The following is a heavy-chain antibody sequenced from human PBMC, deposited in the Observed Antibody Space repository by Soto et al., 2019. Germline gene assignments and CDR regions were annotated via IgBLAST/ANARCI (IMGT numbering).Heavy chain of an antibody. CDR1: GLTLESRG. V-gene: IGHV1-18*01. CDR3: ARDGGFLTGYVQYGMDV. J-gene: IGHJ6*02. Sequence: GASVEVCCQESGLTLESRGRRWGRQEKRQGVEWKGWVSGFHGNTNYAQKLQGRVTMTTDTSTSTAYMELRSLRSDDTAVYYCARDGGFLTGYVQYGMDVWGQGTTVTASS. CDR2: VSGFHGNT. D-gene: IGHD3-9*01.